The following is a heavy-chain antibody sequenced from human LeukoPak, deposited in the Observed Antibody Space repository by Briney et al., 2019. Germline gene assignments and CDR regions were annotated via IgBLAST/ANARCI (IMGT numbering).Heavy chain of an antibody. D-gene: IGHD2-21*02. CDR3: AREHKDYDGDGYYYGY. Sequence: SETLSLTCSVTGGSISSYYWSWIRQPPGKGLEWIGYISHSGSTDSNPSLKSRVTISLDTSKNQFSLKLTSVTAADTAVYYCAREHKDYDGDGYYYGYWGQGTLVTVSS. V-gene: IGHV4-59*01. CDR1: GGSISSYY. CDR2: ISHSGST. J-gene: IGHJ4*02.